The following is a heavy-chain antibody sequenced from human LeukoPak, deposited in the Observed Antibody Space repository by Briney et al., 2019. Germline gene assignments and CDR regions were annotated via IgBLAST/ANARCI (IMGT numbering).Heavy chain of an antibody. CDR2: IYYSGST. J-gene: IGHJ5*02. CDR1: GGSISSYY. Sequence: SETLSLTCTVSGGSISSYYWSWIRQPPGKGLEWIGYIYYSGSTTYNPSLKSRVTISVDTSKNQFSLKLSSVTAADTAVYYCARHRRSGYSYGPFDPWGQGTLVTVSS. V-gene: IGHV4-59*08. CDR3: ARHRRSGYSYGPFDP. D-gene: IGHD5-18*01.